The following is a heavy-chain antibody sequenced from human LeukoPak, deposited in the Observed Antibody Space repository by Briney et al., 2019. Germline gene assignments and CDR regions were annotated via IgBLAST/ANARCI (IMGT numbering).Heavy chain of an antibody. Sequence: GGSLRLSCAGSGFTVSSYSMNWVRQAPGKGLEWVSYISSSSSTIYYADSVKGRFTISRDNAKNSLYLQMNSLRAEDTAVYYCARDSTITSNDYWGQGTLVTVSS. CDR3: ARDSTITSNDY. V-gene: IGHV3-48*01. J-gene: IGHJ4*02. D-gene: IGHD2-2*01. CDR1: GFTVSSYS. CDR2: ISSSSSTI.